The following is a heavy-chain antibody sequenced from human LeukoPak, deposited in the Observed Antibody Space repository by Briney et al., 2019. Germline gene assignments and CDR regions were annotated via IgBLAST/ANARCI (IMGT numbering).Heavy chain of an antibody. Sequence: PGRSLRLSCTASGFTFGDYAMSWFRQAPGKGLEWVGFIRSKAYGGTTEYAASVKGRFTISRDDSKSIAYLQMNSLKTEDTAVYYCTRVVDYYGSGSYIDYWGQGTLVTVSS. D-gene: IGHD3-10*01. CDR2: IRSKAYGGTT. CDR1: GFTFGDYA. CDR3: TRVVDYYGSGSYIDY. J-gene: IGHJ4*02. V-gene: IGHV3-49*03.